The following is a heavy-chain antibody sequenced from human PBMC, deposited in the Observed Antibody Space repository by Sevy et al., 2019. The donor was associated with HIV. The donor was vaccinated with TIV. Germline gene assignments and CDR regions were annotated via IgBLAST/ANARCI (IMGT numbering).Heavy chain of an antibody. V-gene: IGHV3-49*03. CDR1: GFTFDDYA. J-gene: IGHJ4*02. CDR2: ITRNSYEAYGGTT. D-gene: IGHD5-12*01. Sequence: GGSLRLSCTTSGFTFDDYAMNWFRQAPGKGLEWVAFITRNSYEAYGGTTDYAASVKGRFIISRDDSKSIAYLQMNSLKTEDTAVYYCTRGLATADTPEYYFDYWGQRTLVTVSS. CDR3: TRGLATADTPEYYFDY.